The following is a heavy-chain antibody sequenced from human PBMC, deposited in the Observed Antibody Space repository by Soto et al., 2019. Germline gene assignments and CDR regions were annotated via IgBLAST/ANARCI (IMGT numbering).Heavy chain of an antibody. J-gene: IGHJ6*02. V-gene: IGHV4-34*01. D-gene: IGHD3-10*01. CDR2: INHSGRT. CDR3: ARLRVGYYGSGSYYQSPYYYYGMDV. Sequence: QVQLQQWGAGLLKPSETLSLTCAVYGGSFSGYYWSWIRQPPGKGLEWIGEINHSGRTNYNPSLKSRVTISVDTSKNQFSLKLHSVTAADSAVYYCARLRVGYYGSGSYYQSPYYYYGMDVWGQGTTVTVSS. CDR1: GGSFSGYY.